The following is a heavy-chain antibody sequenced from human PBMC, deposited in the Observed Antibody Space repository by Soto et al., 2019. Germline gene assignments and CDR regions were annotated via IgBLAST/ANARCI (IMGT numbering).Heavy chain of an antibody. V-gene: IGHV3-7*03. Sequence: GGSLRLSCAVSGFTVSAKWMSWVRQAPGKGLEWLANINEDGSKKFYVDSVKGRFTISKDNAKNSLSLQLGSLRADDTAVYYCAREMRLGSGWGDIDIWGRGTMVPVSS. CDR2: INEDGSKK. CDR3: AREMRLGSGWGDIDI. J-gene: IGHJ4*02. CDR1: GFTVSAKW. D-gene: IGHD6-19*01.